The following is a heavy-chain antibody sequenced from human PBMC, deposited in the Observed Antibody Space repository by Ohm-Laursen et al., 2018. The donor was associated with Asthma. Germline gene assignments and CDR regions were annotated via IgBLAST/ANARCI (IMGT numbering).Heavy chain of an antibody. CDR2: ISYDGSNK. Sequence: SLRLSCTASGFTFSSYGMHWVRQAPGKGLEWVAVISYDGSNKYYADSVKGRFTISRDNSKNTLYLQMNSLRAEDTAVYYCAKDLEDSHYGMDVWGQGTMVTVSS. CDR3: AKDLEDSHYGMDV. CDR1: GFTFSSYG. J-gene: IGHJ6*02. D-gene: IGHD3-3*01. V-gene: IGHV3-30*18.